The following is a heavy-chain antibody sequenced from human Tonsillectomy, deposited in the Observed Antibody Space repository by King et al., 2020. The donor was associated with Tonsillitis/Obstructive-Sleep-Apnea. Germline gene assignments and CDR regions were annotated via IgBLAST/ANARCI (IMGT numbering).Heavy chain of an antibody. J-gene: IGHJ4*02. V-gene: IGHV3-53*01. D-gene: IGHD4-17*01. CDR1: GFTVSSNY. CDR2: IYSGGST. Sequence: VQLVESGGGLIQPGGSLRLSCAASGFTVSSNYMNWVRQAPGKGLEWVSVIYSGGSTYYADSVKGRFTISRDNSKNTLYLQMNSLRAEDTAVYYCARDGTGGYGDIYFDYWGQGTLVTVSS. CDR3: ARDGTGGYGDIYFDY.